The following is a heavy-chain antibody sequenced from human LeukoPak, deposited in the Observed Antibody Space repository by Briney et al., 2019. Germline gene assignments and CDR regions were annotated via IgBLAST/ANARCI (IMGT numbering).Heavy chain of an antibody. CDR3: ARDLYYGSGSYFPPY. D-gene: IGHD3-10*01. Sequence: SVKVSCKASGGTFSSYAISWVRQASGQGLEWMGRIIPILGIANYAQKFQGRVTITADKSTSTAYMELSSLRSEDTAVYYCARDLYYGSGSYFPPYWGQGTLVTVSS. CDR1: GGTFSSYA. V-gene: IGHV1-69*04. CDR2: IIPILGIA. J-gene: IGHJ4*02.